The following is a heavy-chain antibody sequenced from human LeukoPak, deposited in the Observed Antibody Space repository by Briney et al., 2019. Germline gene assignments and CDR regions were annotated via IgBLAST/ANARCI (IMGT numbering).Heavy chain of an antibody. Sequence: GGSLRLSCAASTLTFSSYVMTWVRQAPGKGLEWVAIVSGSGGTTDYADSVKGRFTISRDNSRDTVDLQMNSLRTEDTALYYCATSKRLVGAGGEFEIWGQGTMVTVSS. CDR2: VSGSGGTT. D-gene: IGHD1-26*01. CDR3: ATSKRLVGAGGEFEI. J-gene: IGHJ3*02. V-gene: IGHV3-23*01. CDR1: TLTFSSYV.